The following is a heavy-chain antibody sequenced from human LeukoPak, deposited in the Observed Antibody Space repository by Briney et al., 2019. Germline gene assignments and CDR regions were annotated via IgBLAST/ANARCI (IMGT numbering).Heavy chain of an antibody. CDR1: GYSITSYW. J-gene: IGHJ5*02. Sequence: GEPLKISCKGSGYSITSYWIGWLRQMPGKGLEWMGIIYPGDSDTSYSPYFQGHVTISADKSISTACLQWSGLKASDTAMYYCARAPGGSSNLNWFDPWGQGTLVTVSS. CDR2: IYPGDSDT. CDR3: ARAPGGSSNLNWFDP. V-gene: IGHV5-51*01. D-gene: IGHD2-15*01.